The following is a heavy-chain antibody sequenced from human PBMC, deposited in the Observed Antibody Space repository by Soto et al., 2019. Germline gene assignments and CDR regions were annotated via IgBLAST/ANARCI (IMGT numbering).Heavy chain of an antibody. CDR1: GYTFISYY. Sequence: ASVNVSCKASGYTFISYYTHWVRQAPGKGLEWMGGFDPEDGETIYAQKFQGRVTMTEDTSTDTAYMELSSLRSEDTAVYYCATVRITIFGVVIMFDYWGQGTLVTVSS. V-gene: IGHV1-24*01. D-gene: IGHD3-3*01. CDR2: FDPEDGET. J-gene: IGHJ4*02. CDR3: ATVRITIFGVVIMFDY.